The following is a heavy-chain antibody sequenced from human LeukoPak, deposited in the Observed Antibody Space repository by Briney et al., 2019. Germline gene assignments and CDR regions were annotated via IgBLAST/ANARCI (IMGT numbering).Heavy chain of an antibody. CDR3: VRDRDFRIDY. CDR2: IKSDGITT. V-gene: IGHV3-74*01. Sequence: PGGSLRLSCAASGFTFSTYAMSWVRQAPGKGLVWVSRIKSDGITTSYADSVRGRFTISRDNAKNTLYLQMNSLGAEDTAVYYCVRDRDFRIDYWGQGTLVTVSS. J-gene: IGHJ4*02. D-gene: IGHD3-3*01. CDR1: GFTFSTYA.